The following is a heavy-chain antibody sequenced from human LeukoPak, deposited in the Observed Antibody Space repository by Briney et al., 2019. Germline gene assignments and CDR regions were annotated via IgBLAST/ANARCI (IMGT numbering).Heavy chain of an antibody. CDR3: ARRRDGFHLDY. V-gene: IGHV3-21*01. Sequence: GGSLRLSCAASGFIFNTNYMTWVRQAPGKGLEWVSSISSSSSYIYYADSVKGRFTISRDNAKNSLYLQMNSLRAEDTAVYYCARRRDGFHLDYWGQGTLVTVSS. CDR1: GFIFNTNY. CDR2: ISSSSSYI. J-gene: IGHJ4*02. D-gene: IGHD5-24*01.